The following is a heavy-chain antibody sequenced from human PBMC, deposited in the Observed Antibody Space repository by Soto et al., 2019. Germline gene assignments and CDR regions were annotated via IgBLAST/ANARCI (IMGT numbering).Heavy chain of an antibody. CDR1: GHTFSSHD. D-gene: IGHD6-6*01. CDR3: ARGRAEYHSWLGLDS. J-gene: IGHJ4*02. V-gene: IGHV1-8*01. CDR2: MNPNTGNT. Sequence: QVQLVQAGAEVKKPGASVKVSCKASGHTFSSHDINWVRQATGQGLEWMGWMNPNTGNTGYAQTFQGRVSMTRDTSINTAYMELSSLRSEDTAVYYGARGRAEYHSWLGLDSWGQGTLVTVSS.